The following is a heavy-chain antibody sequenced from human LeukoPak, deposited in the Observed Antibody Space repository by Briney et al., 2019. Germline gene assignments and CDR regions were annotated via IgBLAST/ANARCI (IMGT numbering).Heavy chain of an antibody. Sequence: LGEFLKISCKGSEYSFATYWIGWVRQMPGQGLERMGIIFPGDSDTRYSPSFQGQVTISADKSISTAYLQWSSLKASDTAIYYCASEYCSGGNCYFDYWGQGTLVTVSS. D-gene: IGHD2-15*01. CDR1: EYSFATYW. CDR3: ASEYCSGGNCYFDY. V-gene: IGHV5-51*01. J-gene: IGHJ4*02. CDR2: IFPGDSDT.